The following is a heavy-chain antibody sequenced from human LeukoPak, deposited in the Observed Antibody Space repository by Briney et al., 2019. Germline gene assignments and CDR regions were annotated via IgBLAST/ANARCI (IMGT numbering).Heavy chain of an antibody. CDR1: GFTFSSYA. D-gene: IGHD3-22*01. CDR3: ASPIRITMTGDAFDI. J-gene: IGHJ3*02. CDR2: ISYDGSNK. Sequence: PGGSLRLSCAASGFTFSSYAMHWVRQAPGKGLEWVAVISYDGSNKYYADSVKGRFTISRDNSKNTLYLQMNSLRAEDTAVYYCASPIRITMTGDAFDIWGQGTMVTVSS. V-gene: IGHV3-30-3*01.